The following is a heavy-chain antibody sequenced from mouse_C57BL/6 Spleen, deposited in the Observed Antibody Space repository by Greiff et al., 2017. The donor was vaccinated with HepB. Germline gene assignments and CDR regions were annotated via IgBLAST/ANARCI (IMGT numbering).Heavy chain of an antibody. D-gene: IGHD1-1*01. CDR2: ISYDGSN. CDR1: GYSITSGYY. CDR3: ARDQGYYGSSFAY. V-gene: IGHV3-6*01. J-gene: IGHJ3*01. Sequence: EVQLQESGPGLVKPSQSLSLTCSVTGYSITSGYYWNWIRQPPGNKLEWMGYISYDGSNNYNPSLKNRISITRDTSKNQFFLKLNSVTTEDTATYCCARDQGYYGSSFAYWGQRTLVTVSA.